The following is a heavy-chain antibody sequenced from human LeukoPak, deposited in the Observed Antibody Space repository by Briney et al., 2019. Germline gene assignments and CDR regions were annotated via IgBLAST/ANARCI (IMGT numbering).Heavy chain of an antibody. Sequence: ASVKVSCKASGYTFTGYYMHWVRQAPGQGLEWMGVINPSGGSTSYAQKFQGRVTMTRDTSTSTVYMELSSLTSEDTAYYYCARAPSSGWFGTDYWGQGTLVTVSS. CDR1: GYTFTGYY. V-gene: IGHV1-46*01. D-gene: IGHD6-19*01. CDR2: INPSGGST. CDR3: ARAPSSGWFGTDY. J-gene: IGHJ4*02.